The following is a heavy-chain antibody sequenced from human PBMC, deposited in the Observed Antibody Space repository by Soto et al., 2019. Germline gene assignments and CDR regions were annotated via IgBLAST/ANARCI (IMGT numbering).Heavy chain of an antibody. CDR2: IYYSGST. D-gene: IGHD2-2*01. J-gene: IGHJ6*02. V-gene: IGHV4-30-4*01. Sequence: PSETLSLTCTVSGGSISSGDYYRSWIRQPPGKGPEWIGYIYYSGSTYYNPSLKSRVTISVDTSKNQFSLKLSSVTAADTAVYYCARDRQDIVVVPAAAMGGYYGMDVWGQGTTVTVSS. CDR1: GGSISSGDYY. CDR3: ARDRQDIVVVPAAAMGGYYGMDV.